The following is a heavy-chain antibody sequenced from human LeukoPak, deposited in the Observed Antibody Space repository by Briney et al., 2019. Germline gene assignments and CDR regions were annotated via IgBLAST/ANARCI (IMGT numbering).Heavy chain of an antibody. J-gene: IGHJ4*02. CDR2: ISSSSSTI. V-gene: IGHV3-48*01. CDR3: AGELLGLSFDY. CDR1: GFTFSNYA. D-gene: IGHD3-10*01. Sequence: GGSLRLSCAASGFTFSNYAMNWVRQAPGKGLEWVSYISSSSSTIYYADSEKGRFTISRDNAKNSLYLQMNSLRAEDTAVYYCAGELLGLSFDYWGQGTLVTVSS.